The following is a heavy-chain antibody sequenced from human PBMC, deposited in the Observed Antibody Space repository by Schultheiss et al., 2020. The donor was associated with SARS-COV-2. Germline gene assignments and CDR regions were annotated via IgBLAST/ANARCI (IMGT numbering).Heavy chain of an antibody. CDR3: ARDFRATVTFDS. J-gene: IGHJ4*02. Sequence: ASVKVSCKASGYTFSDYGINWVRQAPGQGLEWMGRINPNSGGTNYAQKFQGRVTMTRDTSISTAYMELSRLRSDDTAMYYCARDFRATVTFDSWGQGTLVTVSS. CDR2: INPNSGGT. CDR1: GYTFSDYG. D-gene: IGHD4-17*01. V-gene: IGHV1-2*06.